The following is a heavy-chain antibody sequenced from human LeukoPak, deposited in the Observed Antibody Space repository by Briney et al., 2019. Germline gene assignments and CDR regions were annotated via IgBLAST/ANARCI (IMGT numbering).Heavy chain of an antibody. CDR1: GFTFSSYA. Sequence: PGRSLRLPCAASGFTFSSYAMHWVRQAPGKGLEWVAVISYDGSNKYYADSVKGRFTISRDNSKNTLYLQMNSLRAEDTAVYYCARESVSSGYYPTQNWFDPWGQGTLVTVSS. D-gene: IGHD3-22*01. CDR2: ISYDGSNK. CDR3: ARESVSSGYYPTQNWFDP. V-gene: IGHV3-30*07. J-gene: IGHJ5*02.